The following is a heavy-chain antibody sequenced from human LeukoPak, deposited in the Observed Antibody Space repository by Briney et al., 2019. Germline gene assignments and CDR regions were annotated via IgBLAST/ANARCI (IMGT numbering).Heavy chain of an antibody. V-gene: IGHV3-23*01. D-gene: IGHD2-2*01. Sequence: GESLRLSCAASGFTFSSYAMSWVRQAPGKGLEWVSAISGSGGSTYYADSVKGRFTISRDNSKNTLYLQMNSLRAEDTAVYYCAKAFSTSYQYYYYYGMDVWGQGTTVTVSS. CDR3: AKAFSTSYQYYYYYGMDV. CDR2: ISGSGGST. CDR1: GFTFSSYA. J-gene: IGHJ6*02.